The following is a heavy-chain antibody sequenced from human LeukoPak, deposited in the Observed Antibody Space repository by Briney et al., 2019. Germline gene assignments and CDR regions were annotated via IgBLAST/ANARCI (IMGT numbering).Heavy chain of an antibody. CDR3: AREGGYCSGGSCYPYIDY. CDR1: GGSISSGGYY. CDR2: IYYSGST. V-gene: IGHV4-31*03. J-gene: IGHJ4*02. D-gene: IGHD2-15*01. Sequence: SQTLSPTCTVSGGSISSGGYYWSWIRQHPGKGLEWIGYIYYSGSTYYNPSLKSRVTISVDTSKNQFSLKLSSVTAADTAVYYCAREGGYCSGGSCYPYIDYWGQGTLVTVSS.